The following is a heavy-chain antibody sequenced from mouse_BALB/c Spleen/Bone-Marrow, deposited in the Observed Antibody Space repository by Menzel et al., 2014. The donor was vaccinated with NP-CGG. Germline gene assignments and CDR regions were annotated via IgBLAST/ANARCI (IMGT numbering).Heavy chain of an antibody. CDR1: GYTFTSYW. V-gene: IGHV1S81*02. CDR3: ARLLLRFYALDY. J-gene: IGHJ4*01. D-gene: IGHD1-1*01. Sequence: QVQLQQSGAELVKPGASVKLFCKASGYTFTSYWIHWVKQRPGQGLEWIGEINPSNGRTNYNEKFKSKATLTVDKSSSTAYMQLSSLTSEDSAVYYCARLLLRFYALDYWGQGTSVTVSS. CDR2: INPSNGRT.